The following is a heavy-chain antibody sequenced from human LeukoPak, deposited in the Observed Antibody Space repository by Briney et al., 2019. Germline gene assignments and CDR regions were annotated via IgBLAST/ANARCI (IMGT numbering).Heavy chain of an antibody. V-gene: IGHV3-7*01. D-gene: IGHD2-21*02. CDR2: IKQDGSEK. CDR1: GFTFSSYR. J-gene: IGHJ5*02. CDR3: ARDPVAYCGGDCRFDT. Sequence: GGSLRLSCAASGFTFSSYRMSWVCQAPGKGLEWVANIKQDGSEKYYVDSVKGRFTISRDNATNSLYLQMNSLRAEDTAVYYCARDPVAYCGGDCRFDTWGQGTLVTVSS.